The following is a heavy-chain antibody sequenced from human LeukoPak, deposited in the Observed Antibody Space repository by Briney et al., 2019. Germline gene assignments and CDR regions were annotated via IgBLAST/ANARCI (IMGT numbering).Heavy chain of an antibody. CDR3: ARGRDGYNSSASDY. D-gene: IGHD5-24*01. Sequence: PSETLSLTCSVSGDSVSSNNYYWGWIRQPPGKGLEWIGGINHSEKTFYNPSLKSRVTISVDTSNNQFSLKLRSVTAADTAVYYCARGRDGYNSSASDYWGQGTLVTVSS. J-gene: IGHJ4*02. CDR1: GDSVSSNNYY. V-gene: IGHV4-39*01. CDR2: INHSEKT.